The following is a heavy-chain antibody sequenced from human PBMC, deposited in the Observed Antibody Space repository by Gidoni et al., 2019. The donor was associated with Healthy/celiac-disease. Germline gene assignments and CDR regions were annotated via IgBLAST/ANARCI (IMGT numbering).Heavy chain of an antibody. D-gene: IGHD1-7*01. CDR1: GFTFSSYA. V-gene: IGHV3-30*01. J-gene: IGHJ4*02. CDR2: ISYDGSNK. CDR3: AGGITGTTLDY. Sequence: QVQLVESGGGVVQPGRSLRLSCAASGFTFSSYAMHWVRQAPGKGLEWVAVISYDGSNKDYADSVKGRFTISRDNSKNTLYLQMNSLRAEDTAVYYCAGGITGTTLDYWGQGTLVTVSS.